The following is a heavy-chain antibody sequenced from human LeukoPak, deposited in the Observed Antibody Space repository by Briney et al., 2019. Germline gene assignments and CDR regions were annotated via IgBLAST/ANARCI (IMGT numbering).Heavy chain of an antibody. CDR2: IYYSGST. V-gene: IGHV4-59*01. CDR1: GGSISSYY. CDR3: ATGWYFDL. J-gene: IGHJ2*01. Sequence: SETLSLTCTVSGGSISSYYWSWIRQPSGKGLEWIGYIYYSGSTNYNPSLKSRVTISVDTSKNQFSLKLSSVTAADTAVYYCATGWYFDLWGRGTLVTVSS.